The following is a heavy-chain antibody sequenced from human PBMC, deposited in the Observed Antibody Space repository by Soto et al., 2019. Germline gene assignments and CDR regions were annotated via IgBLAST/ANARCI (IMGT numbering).Heavy chain of an antibody. Sequence: ASVKVSCKASGYTFTGYYMHWVRQAPGQGLEWMGWINPNSGGTNYAQKFQGWVTMTRDTPISTAYMELSRLRSDDTAVYYCAREDPYSSSSNFDYWGQGTQVTVSS. CDR1: GYTFTGYY. CDR3: AREDPYSSSSNFDY. CDR2: INPNSGGT. D-gene: IGHD6-6*01. V-gene: IGHV1-2*04. J-gene: IGHJ4*02.